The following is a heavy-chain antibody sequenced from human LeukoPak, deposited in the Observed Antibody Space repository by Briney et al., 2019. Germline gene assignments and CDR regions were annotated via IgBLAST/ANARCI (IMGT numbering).Heavy chain of an antibody. J-gene: IGHJ4*02. V-gene: IGHV5-51*01. CDR1: GYSFTSYW. CDR2: IYPGDSDT. D-gene: IGHD3-22*01. Sequence: KPGESLKISCKGSGYSFTSYWIGWVRQMPGKGLEWMGIIYPGDSDTRYSPSFQGQVTISADKSISTAYLQWSSLKASDTAMYYCARQVGDYYDSSGYSLDWGQGTLVTVSS. CDR3: ARQVGDYYDSSGYSLD.